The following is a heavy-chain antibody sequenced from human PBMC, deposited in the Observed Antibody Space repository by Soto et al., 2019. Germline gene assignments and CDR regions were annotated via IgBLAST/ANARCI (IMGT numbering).Heavy chain of an antibody. V-gene: IGHV4-31*03. Sequence: SETVSLTCTVSGGSISSGGYYWSWIRQHPGKGLEWIGYIYYSGSTYYNPSLKSRVTISVDTSKNQFSLKLSSVTAADTAVYYCARVYPYCSGGSCFSFDPWGQGTLVT. CDR2: IYYSGST. J-gene: IGHJ5*02. D-gene: IGHD2-15*01. CDR3: ARVYPYCSGGSCFSFDP. CDR1: GGSISSGGYY.